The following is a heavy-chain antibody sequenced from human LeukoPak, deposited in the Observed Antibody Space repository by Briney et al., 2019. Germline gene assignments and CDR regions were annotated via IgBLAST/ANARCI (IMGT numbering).Heavy chain of an antibody. Sequence: SETLSLTCTVSGGSISSSSYYCGWIRQPPGKGLEWIGSIYYSGSTYSHPSLKSPVTISVDTSNNQFSLKARSVTRAHPSVSVCARDRAAAGTPNWFDPWSQRTLVTV. CDR3: ARDRAAAGTPNWFDP. V-gene: IGHV4-39*07. D-gene: IGHD6-13*01. CDR2: IYYSGST. CDR1: GGSISSSSYY. J-gene: IGHJ5*02.